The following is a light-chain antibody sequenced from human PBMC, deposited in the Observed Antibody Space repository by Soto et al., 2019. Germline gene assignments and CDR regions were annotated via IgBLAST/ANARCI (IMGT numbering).Light chain of an antibody. CDR1: QSVHSGY. V-gene: IGKV3-20*01. Sequence: DIVLTQSPGTLSLSPGERATLSCRASQSVHSGYLAWYQQIPGQAPRLLVYGASSRPPGIPDRFRGSGSGTDFTIDISRLEPEDFAVYFCQQYGSSPWTFGRGTKVEIK. CDR3: QQYGSSPWT. J-gene: IGKJ1*01. CDR2: GAS.